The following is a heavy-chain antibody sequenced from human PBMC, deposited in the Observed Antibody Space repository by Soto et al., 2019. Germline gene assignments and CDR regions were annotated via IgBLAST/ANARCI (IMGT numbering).Heavy chain of an antibody. V-gene: IGHV4-31*03. D-gene: IGHD6-13*01. J-gene: IGHJ3*02. CDR2: IYYSGST. CDR3: ARESWVAAAGYAFDI. Sequence: TLSLTCTVSGGSISSGGYYWSWIRQHPGKGLEWIGYIYYSGSTYCNPSLKSRVTISVDTSKNQFSLKLSSVTAADTAVYYCARESWVAAAGYAFDIWGQGTMVTVSS. CDR1: GGSISSGGYY.